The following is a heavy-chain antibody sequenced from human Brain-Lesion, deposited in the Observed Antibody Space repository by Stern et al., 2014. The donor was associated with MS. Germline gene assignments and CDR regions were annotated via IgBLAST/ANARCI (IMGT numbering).Heavy chain of an antibody. D-gene: IGHD3-10*01. J-gene: IGHJ6*02. V-gene: IGHV4-4*02. CDR3: ARDPRRGGLSGYYHGMDV. CDR1: GASISNTQW. CDR2: IYQSGSA. Sequence: QVQLQESGPGLVKPSGTLSLTCAVSGASISNTQWWTWVRQSPGKGLEWIGEIYQSGSAHYNPPRRSRVPISVDRSKNSFSLKLNSVTAADTAVYYCARDPRRGGLSGYYHGMDVWGQGTTVTVSS.